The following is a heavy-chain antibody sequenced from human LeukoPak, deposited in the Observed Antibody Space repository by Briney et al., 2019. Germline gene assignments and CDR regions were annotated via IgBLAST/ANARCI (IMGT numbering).Heavy chain of an antibody. CDR3: ARDSRPRGYYYYYMDV. Sequence: SETLSLTCTVSGGSVSSGSYYWSWIRQPPGKGLEWIGYIYNSGSTNYNPSLKSRITISVDTSKNQFSLKRSSVTAADTAVYYCARDSRPRGYYYYYMDVWGKGTTVTVSS. J-gene: IGHJ6*03. CDR1: GGSVSSGSYY. CDR2: IYNSGST. V-gene: IGHV4-61*01.